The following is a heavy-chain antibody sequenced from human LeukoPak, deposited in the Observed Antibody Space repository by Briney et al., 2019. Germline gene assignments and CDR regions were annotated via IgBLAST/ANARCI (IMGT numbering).Heavy chain of an antibody. V-gene: IGHV3-15*01. J-gene: IGHJ4*02. D-gene: IGHD3-22*01. Sequence: GGSLRLSCAASGFTFSNAWMSGVRQAPGKGREGVGRSKSKTDGGATDYAAAVKGRLTISRDDSHNTLYLQMHSLKTEDTAVYYCTTSGGFTYYYDSSGYYYEDYWGQGTLVTVSS. CDR2: SKSKTDGGAT. CDR1: GFTFSNAW. CDR3: TTSGGFTYYYDSSGYYYEDY.